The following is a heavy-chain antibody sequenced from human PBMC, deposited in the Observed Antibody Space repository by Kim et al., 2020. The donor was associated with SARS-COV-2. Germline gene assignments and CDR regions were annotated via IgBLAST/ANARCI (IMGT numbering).Heavy chain of an antibody. Sequence: SVKVSCKASGGTFSSYAISWVRQAPGQGLEWMGGIIPIFGTANYAQKFQGRVTITADESTSTAYMELSSLRSEDTAVYYCARLSNQQLPAFDIWGQGTMVTVSS. J-gene: IGHJ3*02. CDR1: GGTFSSYA. V-gene: IGHV1-69*13. D-gene: IGHD6-13*01. CDR2: IIPIFGTA. CDR3: ARLSNQQLPAFDI.